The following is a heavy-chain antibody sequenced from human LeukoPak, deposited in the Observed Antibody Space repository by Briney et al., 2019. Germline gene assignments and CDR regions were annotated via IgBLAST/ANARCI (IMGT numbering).Heavy chain of an antibody. V-gene: IGHV4-39*07. D-gene: IGHD4-17*01. CDR3: ARDFHGAWYFDL. J-gene: IGHJ2*01. CDR1: GGSISSSSYY. Sequence: PSETLSLTCTVSGGSISSSSYYWGWIRQPPGKGLEWIGSIYYSGSTYYNPSLKSRVTISVDTSKNQFSLKLSSVTAADTAVYFCARDFHGAWYFDLWGRGTLVTVSS. CDR2: IYYSGST.